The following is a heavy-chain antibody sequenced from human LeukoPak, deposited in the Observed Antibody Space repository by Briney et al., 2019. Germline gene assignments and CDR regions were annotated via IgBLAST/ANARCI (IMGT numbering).Heavy chain of an antibody. D-gene: IGHD3-10*01. CDR2: IYTSGST. J-gene: IGHJ4*02. Sequence: SETLSLTCAVYGGSFSGYYWSWIRQPPGKGLEWIGRIYTSGSTNYNPSLKSRVTMSVDTSKNQFSLKLSSVTAADTAVYYCAREMAGTMVRGVISHFDYWGQGTLVTVSS. CDR1: GGSFSGYY. V-gene: IGHV4-59*10. CDR3: AREMAGTMVRGVISHFDY.